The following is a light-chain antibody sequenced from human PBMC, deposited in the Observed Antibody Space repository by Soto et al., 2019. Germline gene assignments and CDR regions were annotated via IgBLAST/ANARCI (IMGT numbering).Light chain of an antibody. CDR3: QKYNSAPPT. V-gene: IGKV1-27*01. CDR2: SAS. J-gene: IGKJ1*01. Sequence: DIQMTQSPSSLSASVGDRVSITCRASQGISNYLAWYQQKPGEVPNLLIYSASTLQSGVPSRFSGSGSGTDFTLTISSLHPEDVATYYCQKYNSAPPTFGQGTKVEIK. CDR1: QGISNY.